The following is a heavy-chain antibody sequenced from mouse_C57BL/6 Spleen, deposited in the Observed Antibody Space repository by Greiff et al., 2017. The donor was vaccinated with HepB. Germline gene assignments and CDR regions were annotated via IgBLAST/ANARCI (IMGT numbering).Heavy chain of an antibody. D-gene: IGHD2-1*01. CDR1: GFTFSSYA. V-gene: IGHV5-9-1*02. CDR2: ISSGGDYI. CDR3: TSSPGYGNYPYYFDY. Sequence: EVQRVESGEGLVKPGGSLKLSCAASGFTFSSYAMSWVRQTPEKRLEWVAYISSGGDYIYYADTVKGRFTISRDNARNTLYLQMSSRKSEDTAMYYCTSSPGYGNYPYYFDYWGQVTTLTVSS. J-gene: IGHJ2*01.